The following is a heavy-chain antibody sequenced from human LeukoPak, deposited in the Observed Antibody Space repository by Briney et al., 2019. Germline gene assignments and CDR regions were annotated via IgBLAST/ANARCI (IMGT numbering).Heavy chain of an antibody. J-gene: IGHJ4*02. CDR1: GFTFSSYA. V-gene: IGHV3-23*01. D-gene: IGHD2-8*02. CDR3: AKDRDFLLGARLFDY. Sequence: GGSLRLSCAASGFTFSSYAMSWVRQAPGKGLEWVSAISGSGGSTYYADSVKGRFTISRDNSKNTLYLQMNSLRAEDTAVYYYAKDRDFLLGARLFDYWGQGILVTVSS. CDR2: ISGSGGST.